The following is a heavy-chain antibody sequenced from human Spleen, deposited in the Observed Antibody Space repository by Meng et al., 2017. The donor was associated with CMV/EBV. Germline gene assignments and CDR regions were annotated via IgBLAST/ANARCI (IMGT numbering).Heavy chain of an antibody. V-gene: IGHV4-59*01. CDR2: IYDSGST. J-gene: IGHJ4*02. Sequence: GSLRLSCTVSGGSISTYYWTWIRQPPGKGLESIGYIYDSGSTNYNPSLKSRVTISIDTSKNQFSLNLTSVTAADTAVYYCAGVTPTAAFDFWGQGILVTVSS. D-gene: IGHD6-13*01. CDR3: AGVTPTAAFDF. CDR1: GGSISTYY.